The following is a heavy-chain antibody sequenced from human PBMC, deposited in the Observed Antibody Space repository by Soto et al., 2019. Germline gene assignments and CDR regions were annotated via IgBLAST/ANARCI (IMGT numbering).Heavy chain of an antibody. Sequence: QVRLQESGPGLVKPSETLSLTCTVSNGSLNNFFWSWLRQPPGKGLEWIGYVFYTGSTNYNPSLKSRVSMSVDTSKNQFSLRLTSVTAADTAIYYCARDEGMVATGVGFDPWGQGTLVTVSA. CDR1: NGSLNNFF. CDR2: VFYTGST. D-gene: IGHD5-12*01. CDR3: ARDEGMVATGVGFDP. V-gene: IGHV4-59*01. J-gene: IGHJ5*02.